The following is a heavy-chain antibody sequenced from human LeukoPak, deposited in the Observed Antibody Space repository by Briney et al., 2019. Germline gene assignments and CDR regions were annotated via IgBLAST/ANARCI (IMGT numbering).Heavy chain of an antibody. D-gene: IGHD6-13*01. J-gene: IGHJ6*03. CDR2: ISAYNGNT. V-gene: IGHV1-18*01. Sequence: ASVTVSCKASGYTFTSYGISWVRQAPGQGLEWMGWISAYNGNTNYAQKLQGRVTMTTDTSTSTAYMELRSLRSDDTAVYYCARVIAAADHYYYYMDVWGKGTTVTVS. CDR1: GYTFTSYG. CDR3: ARVIAAADHYYYYMDV.